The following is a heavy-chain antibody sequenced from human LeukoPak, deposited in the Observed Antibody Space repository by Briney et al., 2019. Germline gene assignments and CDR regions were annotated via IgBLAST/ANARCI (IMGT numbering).Heavy chain of an antibody. J-gene: IGHJ4*02. Sequence: SVKVSCKASGGTFSSYAISWVRQAPGQGLEWMGRIIPIFGIANYVQKFQGRVTITADKSTSTAYMELSSLRSEDTAVYYCAREGSMGLTGTYHFDYWGQGTLVTVSS. D-gene: IGHD1-7*01. CDR3: AREGSMGLTGTYHFDY. V-gene: IGHV1-69*04. CDR1: GGTFSSYA. CDR2: IIPIFGIA.